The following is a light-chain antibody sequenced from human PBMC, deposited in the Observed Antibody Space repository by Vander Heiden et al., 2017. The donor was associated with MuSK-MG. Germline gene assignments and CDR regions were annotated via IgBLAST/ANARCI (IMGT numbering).Light chain of an antibody. J-gene: IGLJ2*01. CDR3: QSYDSSLSSVI. Sequence: QSVLTQPPSVSGAPGQRVTISCTGSTSNIGAGYDVQWYQQLPGTAPKLLIHGNNNRPSGAPDRFSGSKSGTSAPLAITGLQAEDEADYYCQSYDSSLSSVIFGGGTKLTVL. V-gene: IGLV1-40*01. CDR1: TSNIGAGYD. CDR2: GNN.